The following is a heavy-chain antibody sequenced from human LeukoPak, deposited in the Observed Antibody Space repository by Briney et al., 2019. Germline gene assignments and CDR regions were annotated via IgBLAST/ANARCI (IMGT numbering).Heavy chain of an antibody. J-gene: IGHJ4*02. CDR2: IYYSGST. D-gene: IGHD3-22*01. Sequence: SETLSLTCTVSGGSMSSYYWSWIRQPPGKGLEWIGSIYYSGSTYYNPSLKSRVTISVDTSKNQFSLKLSSVTAADTAVYYCARHNYYDSRTYDYWGQGTLVTVSS. CDR3: ARHNYYDSRTYDY. V-gene: IGHV4-59*08. CDR1: GGSMSSYY.